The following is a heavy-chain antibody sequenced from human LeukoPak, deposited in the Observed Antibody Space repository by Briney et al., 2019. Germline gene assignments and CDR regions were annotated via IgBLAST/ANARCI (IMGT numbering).Heavy chain of an antibody. CDR1: GGSISSSSYY. CDR2: IYYSGST. CDR3: ARCRDWNYFIMDV. D-gene: IGHD1-7*01. Sequence: SETLSLTCTVSGGSISSSSYYWGWIRQPPGKGLEWIGSIYYSGSTYYNPSLKSRVTISVDTSNNQFSLKLSSVPAADTAVYYCARCRDWNYFIMDVWGKGTTVTVSS. J-gene: IGHJ6*04. V-gene: IGHV4-39*01.